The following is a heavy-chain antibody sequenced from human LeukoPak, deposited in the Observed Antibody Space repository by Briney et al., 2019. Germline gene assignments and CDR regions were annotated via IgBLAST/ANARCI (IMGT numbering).Heavy chain of an antibody. Sequence: PGGSLRLSCAASGFTFSSQALSWVRQALGKGLEWVSSFTGSAGNIHYADSVKGRFTLSRDSSKETMYLQMNSLRADGTAIYYCAAGGGNTFNPWGQGILVTVSS. J-gene: IGHJ5*02. D-gene: IGHD1/OR15-1a*01. V-gene: IGHV3-23*01. CDR2: FTGSAGNI. CDR3: AAGGGNTFNP. CDR1: GFTFSSQA.